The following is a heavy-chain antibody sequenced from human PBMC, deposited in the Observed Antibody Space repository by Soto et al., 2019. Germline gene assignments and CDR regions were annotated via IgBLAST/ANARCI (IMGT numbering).Heavy chain of an antibody. CDR2: ISGSGGST. CDR3: AKDSDSSSWQNYYYYGMDV. D-gene: IGHD6-13*01. J-gene: IGHJ6*02. V-gene: IGHV3-23*01. CDR1: GFTFSSYA. Sequence: GSLRLSCAASGFTFSSYAMSWVRQAPGKGLEWVSAISGSGGSTYYADSVKGRFTISRDNSKNTLYLQMNSLRAEDTAVYYCAKDSDSSSWQNYYYYGMDVWGQGTTVTVSS.